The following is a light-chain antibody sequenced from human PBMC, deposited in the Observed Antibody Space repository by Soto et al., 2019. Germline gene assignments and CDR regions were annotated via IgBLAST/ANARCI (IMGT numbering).Light chain of an antibody. CDR1: RSVISSY. CDR2: GAS. Sequence: EVVLTQSPGSLSLSPGERATLSCRASRSVISSYLAWYQQKPGQAPRLLIYGASSRATGIPDRFSGSGSGTDFTLTISRLEPEDCAVYYCQQFGGSLTWTFGQGTKVEIK. CDR3: QQFGGSLTWT. V-gene: IGKV3-20*01. J-gene: IGKJ1*01.